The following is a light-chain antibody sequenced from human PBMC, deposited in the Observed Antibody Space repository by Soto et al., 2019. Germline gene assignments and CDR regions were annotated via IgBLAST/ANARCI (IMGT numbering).Light chain of an antibody. CDR1: QGISDH. CDR2: AAS. V-gene: IGKV1-27*01. CDR3: QKHNGAPFT. J-gene: IGKJ4*01. Sequence: DIQMTQSPSSLSASVEDRVIITCRASQGISDHLAWYQQKPGKVPKLLIYAASTVQSGVPSRFSGSGSGTEFTLTISSLQPEDVATYYCQKHNGAPFTFGGGSKVELK.